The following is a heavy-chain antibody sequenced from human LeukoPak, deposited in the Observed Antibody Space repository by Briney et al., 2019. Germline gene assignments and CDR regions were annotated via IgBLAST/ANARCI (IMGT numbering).Heavy chain of an antibody. CDR3: AKDGGQEVDY. CDR2: ISGSGDST. CDR1: GFTFSSYA. V-gene: IGHV3-23*01. J-gene: IGHJ4*02. Sequence: GGSLRLSCAASGFTFSSYAMRWVRQAPGKGLEWVSNISGSGDSTYNADSVKGRFTISRDNSKNTLYLQMNSMRAEDTAVYYCAKDGGQEVDYWGQGTLVTVSS. D-gene: IGHD3-16*01.